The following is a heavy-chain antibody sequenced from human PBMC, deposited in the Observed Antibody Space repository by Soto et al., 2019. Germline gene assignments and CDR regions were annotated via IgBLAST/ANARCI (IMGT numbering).Heavy chain of an antibody. J-gene: IGHJ2*01. V-gene: IGHV3-23*01. D-gene: IGHD2-21*01. Sequence: EVQLLECGGGLVQPGGSLGLSCVASGFTFSIYAMSWVRQVPGKGPEWVSVINGRGSPTFYADSVKGRFTISRDNSKNTLYLQMNSLRAEDTAIYYCAKHIEGAGNWYFDLWGRGTLVAVSS. CDR1: GFTFSIYA. CDR3: AKHIEGAGNWYFDL. CDR2: INGRGSPT.